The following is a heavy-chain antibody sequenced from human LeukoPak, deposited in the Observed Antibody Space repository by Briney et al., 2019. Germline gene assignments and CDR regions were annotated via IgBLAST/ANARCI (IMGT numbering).Heavy chain of an antibody. CDR1: GFTFSSYG. CDR3: VKEEMGAHHAFDI. V-gene: IGHV3-30*02. CDR2: IWYDGSNK. D-gene: IGHD1-26*01. Sequence: PGGSLRLSCAASGFTFSSYGMHWVRQAPGKGLEWVAVIWYDGSNKYYADSVKGRFTISRDNSKNTLYLQMSSLRAEDTAVYYCVKEEMGAHHAFDIWGQGTLVTVSS. J-gene: IGHJ3*02.